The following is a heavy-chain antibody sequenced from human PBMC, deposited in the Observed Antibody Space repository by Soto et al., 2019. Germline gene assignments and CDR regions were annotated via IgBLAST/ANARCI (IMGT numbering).Heavy chain of an antibody. J-gene: IGHJ6*02. CDR1: GFKFGRYW. D-gene: IGHD3-22*01. CDR2: VDFDGINA. CDR3: TRDYYDNSGQYYIDYGMDV. Sequence: GGSLRLSCAASGFKFGRYWMHWVRQAPGKGLVWIARVDFDGINAKYADAVQGRFTISRDNAKNILYLQMNSLRVEDAAVYYCTRDYYDNSGQYYIDYGMDVWGQRTTVTVSS. V-gene: IGHV3-74*03.